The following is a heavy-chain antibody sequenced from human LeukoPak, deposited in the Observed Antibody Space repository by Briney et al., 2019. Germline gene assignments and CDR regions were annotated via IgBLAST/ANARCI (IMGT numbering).Heavy chain of an antibody. Sequence: PGGSLRLSCAASGFTFKSGWLNWVRQGPGKGLEWVANIKRDGSEKYYVDSVKGRFTISRDNAKNSLYLQMNSLRAEDTAVYYCARGRAGGTKTFDYWGQGTLVSVSS. CDR3: ARGRAGGTKTFDY. CDR1: GFTFKSGW. CDR2: IKRDGSEK. J-gene: IGHJ4*02. V-gene: IGHV3-7*01. D-gene: IGHD6-13*01.